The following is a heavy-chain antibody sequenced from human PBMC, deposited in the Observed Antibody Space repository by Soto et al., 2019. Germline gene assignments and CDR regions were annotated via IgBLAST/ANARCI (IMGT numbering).Heavy chain of an antibody. J-gene: IGHJ4*02. D-gene: IGHD1-1*01. CDR3: VRGDNWNDEASDY. CDR2: IWSDGNNR. Sequence: QVQLVESGGGVVQPGRSLRLSCAASGFMFSNHGMHWVRQAPGKGLEWVAVIWSDGNNRYYADSVKGRFTISRHNSKKTVYLQMNSLRAEDTAVYYCVRGDNWNDEASDYWGQGTLVTVSS. CDR1: GFMFSNHG. V-gene: IGHV3-33*01.